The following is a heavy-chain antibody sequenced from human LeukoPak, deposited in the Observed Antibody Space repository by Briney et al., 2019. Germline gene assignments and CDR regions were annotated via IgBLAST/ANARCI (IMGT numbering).Heavy chain of an antibody. CDR3: ARVDKAMSAFDP. CDR2: INPSGTT. V-gene: IGHV4-34*01. Sequence: SETLSLTCAVYGASFSTYYWNWIRQPPGKGLEWIGQINPSGTTNYTPSLKSRVTMSVDTSKKQVSLKLSSVTDADTAVYYFARVDKAMSAFDPWGQGTLVTVSS. CDR1: GASFSTYY. D-gene: IGHD5-18*01. J-gene: IGHJ5*02.